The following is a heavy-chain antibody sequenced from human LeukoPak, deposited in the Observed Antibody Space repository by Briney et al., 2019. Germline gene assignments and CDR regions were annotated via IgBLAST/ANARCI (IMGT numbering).Heavy chain of an antibody. CDR3: ARSRHYYDSSGYEDY. J-gene: IGHJ4*02. CDR2: ISAYNGNT. CDR1: GYTFTSYG. Sequence: ASVKVSCKASGYTFTSYGISWVRQAPGQGLEWMGWISAYNGNTNYAQKLQGRVTMTTDTSTSTACMELRSLRSDDTAVYYCARSRHYYDSSGYEDYWGQGTLVTVSS. D-gene: IGHD3-22*01. V-gene: IGHV1-18*01.